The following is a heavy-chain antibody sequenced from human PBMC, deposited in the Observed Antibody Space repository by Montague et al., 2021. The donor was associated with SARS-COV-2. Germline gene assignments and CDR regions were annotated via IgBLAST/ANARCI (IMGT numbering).Heavy chain of an antibody. CDR1: GFTFSTYW. V-gene: IGHV3-7*01. Sequence: SLRFSCAASGFTFSTYWMTWVRQAPGKGLEWVANIKQDGSETCYVDSIKGRFTVSRDNGKNSLFLQMNSLRVEDTAVYYCARGPLWETRSYYKEHYFDHWDQGTLVTVAS. D-gene: IGHD1-26*01. CDR2: IKQDGSET. CDR3: ARGPLWETRSYYKEHYFDH. J-gene: IGHJ4*02.